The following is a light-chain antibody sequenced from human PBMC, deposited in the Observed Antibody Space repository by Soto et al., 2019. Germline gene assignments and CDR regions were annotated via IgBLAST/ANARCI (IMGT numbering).Light chain of an antibody. Sequence: SYELTQPLSVSVALGQTARITCGGNNIGSKNVHWYQQKPGQAPVLVIYRDSNRPSGIPERFSGSNSGNTATLTISRAQAEDEADYYCQVWDSSTGVVFGGGTKLTVL. J-gene: IGLJ2*01. CDR1: NIGSKN. CDR2: RDS. CDR3: QVWDSSTGVV. V-gene: IGLV3-9*01.